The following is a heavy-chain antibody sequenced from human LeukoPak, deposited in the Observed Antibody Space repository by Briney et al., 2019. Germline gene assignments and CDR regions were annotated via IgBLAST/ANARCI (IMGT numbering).Heavy chain of an antibody. J-gene: IGHJ3*02. Sequence: PGRSLRLSCAASGFTFSSYAMHWVRQAPGKGLEWVAVISYDGSNKYYADSVKGRFTISRDNSKNTLYLQMNSLRAEDTAVYYCARANERDAFDIWGQGTMVTVSS. V-gene: IGHV3-30-3*01. D-gene: IGHD1-1*01. CDR2: ISYDGSNK. CDR1: GFTFSSYA. CDR3: ARANERDAFDI.